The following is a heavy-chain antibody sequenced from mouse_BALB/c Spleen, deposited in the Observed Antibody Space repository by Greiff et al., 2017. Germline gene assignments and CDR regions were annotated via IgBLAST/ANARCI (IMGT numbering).Heavy chain of an antibody. CDR3: AREAWLLLDY. J-gene: IGHJ2*01. V-gene: IGHV1-80*01. CDR1: GYAFSSYW. D-gene: IGHD2-3*01. CDR2: IYPGDGDT. Sequence: QVQLQQSGAELVRPGSSVKISCKASGYAFSSYWMNWVKQRPGQGLEWIGQIYPGDGDTNYNGKFKGKATLTADKSSSTAYMQLSSLTSEDSAVYFCAREAWLLLDYWGQGTTLTVAS.